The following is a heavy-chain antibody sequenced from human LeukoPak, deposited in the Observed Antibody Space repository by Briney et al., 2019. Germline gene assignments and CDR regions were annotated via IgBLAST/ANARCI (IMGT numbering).Heavy chain of an antibody. CDR1: GFTFDDYA. Sequence: GGSLRLSSAASGFTFDDYATHWVRQAPAKGLEWVSGISWNSGTLAYADSVKGRFTISRDNAKNSLYLQMNSLRAEDTALYYCAKDMGLTVTTEEAFDYWGQGTLVTVSS. D-gene: IGHD4-17*01. CDR3: AKDMGLTVTTEEAFDY. J-gene: IGHJ4*02. V-gene: IGHV3-9*01. CDR2: ISWNSGTL.